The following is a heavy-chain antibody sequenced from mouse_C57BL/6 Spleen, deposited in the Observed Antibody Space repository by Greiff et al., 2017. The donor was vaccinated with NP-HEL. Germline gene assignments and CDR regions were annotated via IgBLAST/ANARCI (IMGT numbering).Heavy chain of an antibody. V-gene: IGHV1-72*01. D-gene: IGHD1-1*01. CDR1: GYTFTSYW. CDR3: ARERGIHTDYAMDY. Sequence: QVHVKQPGAELVKPGASVKLSCKASGYTFTSYWMHWVKQRPGRGLEWIGRIDPNSGGTKYNEKFKSKATLTVDKPSSTAYMQLSSLTSEDSAVYYCARERGIHTDYAMDYWGQGTSVTVSS. J-gene: IGHJ4*01. CDR2: IDPNSGGT.